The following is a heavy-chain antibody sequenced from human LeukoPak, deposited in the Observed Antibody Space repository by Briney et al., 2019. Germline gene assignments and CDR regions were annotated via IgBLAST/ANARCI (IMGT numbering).Heavy chain of an antibody. CDR2: ISAYNGNT. CDR3: ARVGATTTHYYSYGMDV. J-gene: IGHJ6*02. V-gene: IGHV1-18*01. D-gene: IGHD1-26*01. Sequence: ASVKVSCKASGYTFTSYGISWVRQAPGQGLEWMGWISAYNGNTNYAQKLQGRVTMTTDTSTSTAYMELRSLRSDDTAVYYCARVGATTTHYYSYGMDVWGQGTTVTVSS. CDR1: GYTFTSYG.